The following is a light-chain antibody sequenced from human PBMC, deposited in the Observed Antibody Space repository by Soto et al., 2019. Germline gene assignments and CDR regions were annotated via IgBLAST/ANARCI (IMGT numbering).Light chain of an antibody. V-gene: IGKV3-20*01. CDR2: GAS. Sequence: EIVLTQSPGTLSLSPGERATLSCRTSQSVPSNYLAWYQQKPGQAPRLLIYGASSRATGIADRFSGSGSATDLTLSISRLEPEDFAVYYCQQYGSSPWTFGQGTKVEIK. J-gene: IGKJ1*01. CDR3: QQYGSSPWT. CDR1: QSVPSNY.